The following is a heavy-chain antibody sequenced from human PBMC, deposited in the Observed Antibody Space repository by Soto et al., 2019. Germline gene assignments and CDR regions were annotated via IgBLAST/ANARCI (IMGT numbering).Heavy chain of an antibody. J-gene: IGHJ4*02. D-gene: IGHD3-22*01. Sequence: PSETLSLTCSVSGGSISGHYWSWIRQPPGKGLEWIGYFYDSGSTKYNTSLKSRVTISVDTPKNQFSLKLSSVTAADTAVYYCTRLSSDSGVWYWDYWGQGRLVTVSS. CDR3: TRLSSDSGVWYWDY. V-gene: IGHV4-59*11. CDR1: GGSISGHY. CDR2: FYDSGST.